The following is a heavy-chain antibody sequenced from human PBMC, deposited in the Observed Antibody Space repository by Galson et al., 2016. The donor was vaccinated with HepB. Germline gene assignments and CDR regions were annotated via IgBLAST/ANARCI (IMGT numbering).Heavy chain of an antibody. D-gene: IGHD6-19*01. CDR2: IRGSGSNS. CDR3: AKEYQWLAFDY. V-gene: IGHV3-23*01. Sequence: SLRLSCAASGLTFTTYSMHWVRQAPGKGLEWVSSIRGSGSNSWYADSVKGRFTISRDNSKNTLYLQMSSLRAEDTAVYYCAKEYQWLAFDYWGQGTLVTVSS. J-gene: IGHJ4*02. CDR1: GLTFTTYS.